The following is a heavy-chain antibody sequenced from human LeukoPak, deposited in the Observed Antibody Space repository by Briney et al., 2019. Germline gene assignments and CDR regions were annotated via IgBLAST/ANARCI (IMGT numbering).Heavy chain of an antibody. CDR3: ATFRCSSTSCYIGFDY. J-gene: IGHJ4*02. D-gene: IGHD2-2*02. CDR2: FDPEDGET. CDR1: GYTLTELS. Sequence: ASVKVSCKVSGYTLTELSMHWVRQAPGKGLEWMGGFDPEDGETIYAQKFQGRVTITEDTYTDTAYMELSSLRSEDTAVYYCATFRCSSTSCYIGFDYWGQGTLVTVSS. V-gene: IGHV1-24*01.